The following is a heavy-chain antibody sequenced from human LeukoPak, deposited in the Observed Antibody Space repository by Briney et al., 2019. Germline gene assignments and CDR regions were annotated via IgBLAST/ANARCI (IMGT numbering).Heavy chain of an antibody. Sequence: PGRSLRLSCAASGFTFSSYGMHWVRQAPGKGLEWVAVIWYDGSNKYYADSVKGRFTISRDNSKNTLYLQMNSLRAEDTAVYYCARDFSGHRFDYWGQGTLVTVSP. CDR1: GFTFSSYG. V-gene: IGHV3-33*01. CDR3: ARDFSGHRFDY. CDR2: IWYDGSNK. J-gene: IGHJ4*02. D-gene: IGHD5-12*01.